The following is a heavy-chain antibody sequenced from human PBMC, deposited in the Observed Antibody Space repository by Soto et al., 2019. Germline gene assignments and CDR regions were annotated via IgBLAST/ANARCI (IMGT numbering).Heavy chain of an antibody. CDR2: ISGSGGST. CDR1: GFTFSSYA. Sequence: GGSLRLSCAASGFTFSSYAMSWVRQAPGKGLEWVSAISGSGGSTYYADSVKGRFTISRDNSKNTLYLQMNSLRAEDTAVYYCAKEGKKRWLVRPFYYYYMDVWGKGTTVTVSS. J-gene: IGHJ6*03. CDR3: AKEGKKRWLVRPFYYYYMDV. V-gene: IGHV3-23*01. D-gene: IGHD6-19*01.